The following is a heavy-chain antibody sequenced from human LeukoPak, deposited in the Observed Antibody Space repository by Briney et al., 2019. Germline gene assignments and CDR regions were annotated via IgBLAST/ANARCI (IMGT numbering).Heavy chain of an antibody. V-gene: IGHV4-59*01. CDR2: IYYSGST. J-gene: IGHJ6*02. Sequence: PSETLSLTCTVSGGSISSYYWSWIRQPPGKGLEWNGYIYYSGSTNYNPSLKSRVTISVDTSKNQFSLKLSSVTAADTAVYYCARHDYHYGMDVWGQGTTVTVSS. CDR1: GGSISSYY. CDR3: ARHDYHYGMDV.